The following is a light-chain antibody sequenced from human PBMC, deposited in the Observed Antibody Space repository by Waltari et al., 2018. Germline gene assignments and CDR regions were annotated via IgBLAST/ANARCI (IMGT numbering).Light chain of an antibody. CDR2: GAS. J-gene: IGKJ1*01. CDR3: QHYLRLPVT. V-gene: IGKV3-20*01. Sequence: EIVLTQSPGTLSLSLGERATVSCRASQSVGRALAWYQQKPGQAPSLLIYGASTRATGIPDRFSGSGSGTDVSLTISRLEPGDVAVYYCQHYLRLPVTFGQGTTVEI. CDR1: QSVGRA.